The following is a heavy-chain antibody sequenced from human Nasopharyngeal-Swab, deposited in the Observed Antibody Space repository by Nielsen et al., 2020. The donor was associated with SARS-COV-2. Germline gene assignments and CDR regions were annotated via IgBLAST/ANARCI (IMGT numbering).Heavy chain of an antibody. D-gene: IGHD3-3*01. CDR1: GFTFSSYA. CDR2: ISYDGSNK. CDR3: ARPLTGYYYFDY. J-gene: IGHJ4*02. V-gene: IGHV3-30*04. Sequence: GGSLRLSCAASGFTFSSYARHWVRQAPGKGLEWVAVISYDGSNKYYADPVKGRFTTSRDNSKNTLYLQMKSLRAEDTAEYYCARPLTGYYYFDYWGQGTLVTVSS.